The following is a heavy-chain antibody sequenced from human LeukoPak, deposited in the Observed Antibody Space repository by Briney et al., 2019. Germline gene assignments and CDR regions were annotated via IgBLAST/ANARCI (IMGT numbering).Heavy chain of an antibody. Sequence: SETLSLNCTVSGGSISSYYWSWIRQPPGKGLEWIGYIYYSGSTNYNPSLKSRVTISVDTSKNQFSLKLSSVTAADTAVYYCARTSCSSTSCYWGDWFDPWGQGTLVTVSS. CDR2: IYYSGST. J-gene: IGHJ5*02. CDR1: GGSISSYY. CDR3: ARTSCSSTSCYWGDWFDP. D-gene: IGHD2-2*01. V-gene: IGHV4-59*01.